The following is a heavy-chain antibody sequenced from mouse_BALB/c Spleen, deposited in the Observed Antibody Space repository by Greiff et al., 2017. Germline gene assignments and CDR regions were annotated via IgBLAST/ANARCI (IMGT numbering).Heavy chain of an antibody. Sequence: QVQLKQSGAELARPGASVKLSCKASGYTFTSYWMQWVKQRPGQGLEWIGAIYPGDGDTRYTQKFKGKATLTADKSSSTAYMQLSSLASEDSAVYYCARKPVLEAYFDVWGAGTTVTVSS. V-gene: IGHV1-87*01. D-gene: IGHD1-1*01. CDR1: GYTFTSYW. CDR3: ARKPVLEAYFDV. CDR2: IYPGDGDT. J-gene: IGHJ1*01.